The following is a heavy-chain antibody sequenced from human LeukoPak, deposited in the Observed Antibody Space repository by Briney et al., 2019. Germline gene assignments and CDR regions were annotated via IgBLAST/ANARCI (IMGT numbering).Heavy chain of an antibody. CDR2: ISSSSSTI. J-gene: IGHJ4*02. V-gene: IGHV3-48*01. CDR3: ARAQTVTTLVLDYFDY. D-gene: IGHD4-17*01. Sequence: GGSLRLSCAASGFTFSSYSMNWVRLAPGKGLEWVSYISSSSSTIYYADSVKGRFTISRDNAKNSLYLQMNSLRAEDTAVYYCARAQTVTTLVLDYFDYWGQGTLVTVSS. CDR1: GFTFSSYS.